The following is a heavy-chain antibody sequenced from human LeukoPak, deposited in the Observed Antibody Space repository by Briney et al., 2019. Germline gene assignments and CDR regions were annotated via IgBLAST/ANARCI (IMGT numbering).Heavy chain of an antibody. J-gene: IGHJ4*02. V-gene: IGHV4-4*07. CDR2: IYSSGST. D-gene: IGHD4-23*01. CDR1: GGSINSYY. Sequence: SETLSLTCTVSGGSINSYYWSWIRQPAGKGQEWIGRIYSSGSTNYNPSLKSRVSMSVDTSKNRFSLKLTSVTAADTAVYYCARGGKATVVTMWGQGILVTVSS. CDR3: ARGGKATVVTM.